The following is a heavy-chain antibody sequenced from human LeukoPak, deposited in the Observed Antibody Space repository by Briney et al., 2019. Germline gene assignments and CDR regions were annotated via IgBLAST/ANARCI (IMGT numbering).Heavy chain of an antibody. CDR3: ARAYGSGTHPDY. CDR1: GGSISSGGYY. CDR2: IYYSGST. D-gene: IGHD3-10*01. J-gene: IGHJ4*02. Sequence: SETLSLTCTVSGGSISSGGYYWSWIRQHPGKGLEWIGYIYYSGSTYYNPSLKSRVTISVDTSKNRFSLKLSSVTAADTAVYYCARAYGSGTHPDYWGQGTLVTVSS. V-gene: IGHV4-31*03.